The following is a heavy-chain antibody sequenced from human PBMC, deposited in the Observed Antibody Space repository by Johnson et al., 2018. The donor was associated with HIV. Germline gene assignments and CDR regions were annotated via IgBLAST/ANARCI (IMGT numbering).Heavy chain of an antibody. V-gene: IGHV3-20*04. CDR3: ARRDSGSLSFDL. CDR1: GFIFDDYG. J-gene: IGHJ3*01. D-gene: IGHD1-26*01. Sequence: VLLLESGGGVLRPGASLRLSCEGFGFIFDDYGLNWVRQGPGKGLEWVSGINWNGGNTGYADSVKGRCTISRDNDKSSVYMQMNNLRAEDTAFYYCARRDSGSLSFDLWGQGTMVTVSS. CDR2: INWNGGNT.